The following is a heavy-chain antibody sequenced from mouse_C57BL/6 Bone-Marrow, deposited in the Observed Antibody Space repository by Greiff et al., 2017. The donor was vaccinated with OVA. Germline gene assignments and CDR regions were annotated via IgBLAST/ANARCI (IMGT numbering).Heavy chain of an antibody. J-gene: IGHJ2*01. CDR3: ARGYGYFDY. CDR1: GFTFSDYY. D-gene: IGHD2-2*01. CDR2: ISNGGGST. Sequence: EVQLVESGGGLVQPGGSLKLSCAASGFTFSDYYMYWVRQTPEKRLEWVAYISNGGGSTYYPDTVKGRFTISRDNAKNTLYLQMSRLKSEDTAMYYCARGYGYFDYWGQGTTLTVSS. V-gene: IGHV5-12*01.